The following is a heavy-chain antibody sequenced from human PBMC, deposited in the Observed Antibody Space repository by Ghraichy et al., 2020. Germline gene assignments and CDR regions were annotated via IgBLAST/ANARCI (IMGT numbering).Heavy chain of an antibody. D-gene: IGHD6-13*01. CDR2: IYYSGST. CDR1: GGSISSSSYY. Sequence: SETLSLTCTVSGGSISSSSYYWGWIRQPPGKGLEWIGSIYYSGSTYYNPSLKSRVTISVDTSKNQFSLKLSSVTAADTAVYYCANLSHSSSWYPLDYWGQGTLVTVSS. V-gene: IGHV4-39*01. J-gene: IGHJ4*02. CDR3: ANLSHSSSWYPLDY.